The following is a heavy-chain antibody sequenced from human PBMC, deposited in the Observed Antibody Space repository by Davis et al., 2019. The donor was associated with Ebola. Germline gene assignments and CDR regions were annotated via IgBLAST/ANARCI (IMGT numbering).Heavy chain of an antibody. CDR3: ARVGYDFWSGYYTAAYYYYGMDV. CDR2: IIPIFGTA. Sequence: SVKVSCKASGGTFSSYAISWVRQAPGQGLEWMGGIIPIFGTANYAQKFQGRVTITADESTSTAYMELSSLRSEDTAVYYCARVGYDFWSGYYTAAYYYYGMDVWGQGTTVTVSS. V-gene: IGHV1-69*13. D-gene: IGHD3-3*01. CDR1: GGTFSSYA. J-gene: IGHJ6*02.